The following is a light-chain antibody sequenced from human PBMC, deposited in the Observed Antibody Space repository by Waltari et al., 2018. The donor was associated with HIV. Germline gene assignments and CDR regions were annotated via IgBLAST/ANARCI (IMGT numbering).Light chain of an antibody. J-gene: IGLJ2*01. CDR2: SNN. Sequence: QPVLRQPPSASGTPGQRVTIYCSGGSSKIRRTTLTWYQQLPGTAPKPLIYSNNQRPSGVPDRFSGSKSGTSASLDISGLQSEDEADYYCATWDDRMNGVVFGGGTKLTVL. V-gene: IGLV1-44*01. CDR3: ATWDDRMNGVV. CDR1: SSKIRRTT.